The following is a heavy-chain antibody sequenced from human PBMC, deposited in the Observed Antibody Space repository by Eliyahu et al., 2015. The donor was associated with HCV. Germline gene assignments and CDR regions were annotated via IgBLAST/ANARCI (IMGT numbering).Heavy chain of an antibody. CDR2: IGWNSGNV. D-gene: IGHD2-15*01. CDR3: AKGSGGRSRASFDI. J-gene: IGHJ3*02. CDR1: GFTFDDYA. V-gene: IGHV3-9*01. Sequence: EVQLVESGGGLVQPGRSLRLSCAASGFTFDDYAMHWVRRAPGKGLEWISGIGWNSGNVGYADSVQGRFTISRDNAKNSLYLQMNSLRAEDTASYYCAKGSGGRSRASFDIWGQGTMVTVSS.